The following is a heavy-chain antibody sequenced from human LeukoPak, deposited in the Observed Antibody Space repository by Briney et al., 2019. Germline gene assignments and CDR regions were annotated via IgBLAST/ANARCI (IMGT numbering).Heavy chain of an antibody. V-gene: IGHV3-74*01. D-gene: IGHD1-1*01. CDR2: IISDGSNT. CDR3: ARDSLSGNWNGVVLMDV. J-gene: IGHJ6*04. Sequence: GGSLRLSCAASGFTLSSYWMHWVRQAPGKGLVWVSRIISDGSNTSYGDSVEGRFTLSRDNDKNTLNLQMNRLRAEDTAVDYCARDSLSGNWNGVVLMDVWGKGTTVTVSS. CDR1: GFTLSSYW.